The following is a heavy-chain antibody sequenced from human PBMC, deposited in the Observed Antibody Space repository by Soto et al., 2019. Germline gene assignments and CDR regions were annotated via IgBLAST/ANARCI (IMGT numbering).Heavy chain of an antibody. J-gene: IGHJ4*02. D-gene: IGHD5-18*01. CDR2: ISGSGGST. V-gene: IGHV3-23*01. CDR1: GFTFSSYA. CDR3: AKDREPYSYGYYFVY. Sequence: GGSLRLSCAASGFTFSSYAMSWVRQAPGKGLEWVSAISGSGGSTYYADSVKGRFTISRDNSKNTLYLQMNSLRAEDTAVYYCAKDREPYSYGYYFVYWGQGTLVTVSS.